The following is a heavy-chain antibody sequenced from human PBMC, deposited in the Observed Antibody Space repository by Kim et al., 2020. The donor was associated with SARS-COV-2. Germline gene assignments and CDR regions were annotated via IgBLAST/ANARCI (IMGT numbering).Heavy chain of an antibody. CDR1: GFTFSSYA. J-gene: IGHJ4*02. CDR3: ATGEYYYGSGSYYPLDY. Sequence: GGSLRLSCAASGFTFSSYAMSWVRQAPGKGLEWVSAISGSGGSTYYADSVKGRFTISRDNSKNTLYLQMNSLRAEDTAVYYCATGEYYYGSGSYYPLDYWGQGTLVTVSS. V-gene: IGHV3-23*01. CDR2: ISGSGGST. D-gene: IGHD3-10*01.